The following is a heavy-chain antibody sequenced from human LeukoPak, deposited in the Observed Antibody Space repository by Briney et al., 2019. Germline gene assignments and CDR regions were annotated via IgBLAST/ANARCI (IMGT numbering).Heavy chain of an antibody. D-gene: IGHD2-15*01. V-gene: IGHV1-2*02. CDR1: GYTFTGYY. J-gene: IGHJ5*02. CDR2: INPNSGGT. CDR3: ARVPPDCSGGSCYYRFDP. Sequence: ASVKVSCKASGYTFTGYYMHWVRQAPGQGLEWMGWINPNSGGTNYAQKFQGRVTMTRDTSISTAYMELSRLRSDDTAVYYCARVPPDCSGGSCYYRFDPWGQGTLVTVSS.